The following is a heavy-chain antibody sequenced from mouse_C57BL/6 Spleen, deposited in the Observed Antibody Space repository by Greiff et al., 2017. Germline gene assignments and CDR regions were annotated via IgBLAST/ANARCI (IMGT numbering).Heavy chain of an antibody. V-gene: IGHV1-39*01. Sequence: EVQVVESGPELVKPGASVKISCKASGYSFTDYNMNWVKQSNGKSLEWIGVFNPNYGTTSYNQKFKGKATLTVDQSSSTAYMQLNGLTSEDSAVYDCARSPYYYGSSYYCDYWGQGTTLTVAS. J-gene: IGHJ2*01. CDR3: ARSPYYYGSSYYCDY. CDR2: FNPNYGTT. CDR1: GYSFTDYN. D-gene: IGHD1-1*01.